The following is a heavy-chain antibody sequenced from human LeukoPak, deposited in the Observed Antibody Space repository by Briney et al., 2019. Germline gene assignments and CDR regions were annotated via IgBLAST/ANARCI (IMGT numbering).Heavy chain of an antibody. Sequence: GRSLRLSCAASGFTFNNYAMHWVRQAPGKGLAWVAVISYDGSSKYYADSVKGRFTISRDNSKNTLYLQMDSLRAEDTAVYYCARGTPRGTGYMDVWGKGTTVTASS. CDR3: ARGTPRGTGYMDV. D-gene: IGHD1-1*01. V-gene: IGHV3-30*01. CDR2: ISYDGSSK. J-gene: IGHJ6*03. CDR1: GFTFNNYA.